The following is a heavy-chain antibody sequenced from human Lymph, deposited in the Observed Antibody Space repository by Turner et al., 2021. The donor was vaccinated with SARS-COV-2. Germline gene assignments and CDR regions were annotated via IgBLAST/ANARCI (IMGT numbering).Heavy chain of an antibody. CDR3: TRVKYCTGGSCYGYHFDY. CDR2: IRSKAYGGTT. CDR1: GFPFGYSA. Sequence: VQLVDSGGGLVQPGQSLLLSCTASGFPFGYSAMSWVRQAPGKGLEWGGFIRSKAYGGTTQYAASVKGRFTISRDDSKSIAYLQMNSLKTEDTAVYYCTRVKYCTGGSCYGYHFDYWGQGTLVTVSS. V-gene: IGHV3-49*04. J-gene: IGHJ4*02. D-gene: IGHD2-15*01.